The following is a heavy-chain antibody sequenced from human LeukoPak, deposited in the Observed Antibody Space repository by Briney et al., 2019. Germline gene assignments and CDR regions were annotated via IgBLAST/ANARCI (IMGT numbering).Heavy chain of an antibody. V-gene: IGHV3-66*01. CDR2: IYSGGST. J-gene: IGHJ4*02. D-gene: IGHD5-12*01. CDR3: ARDILGMVATLGGDY. CDR1: GFTVSSNY. Sequence: PGGSLRLSCAASGFTVSSNYMSWVRQAPGKGLEWVSVIYSGGSTYYADSVKGRFTISRDNSKNTLYLQMNSLRAEDTAVYCCARDILGMVATLGGDYWGQGTLVTVSS.